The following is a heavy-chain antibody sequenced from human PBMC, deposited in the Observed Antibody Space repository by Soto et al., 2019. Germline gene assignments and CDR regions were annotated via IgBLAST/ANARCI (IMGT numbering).Heavy chain of an antibody. CDR2: ISPFFGTT. CDR3: AREEVTETTWGSFDS. D-gene: IGHD2-21*02. Sequence: QVHLVQSGADGRKSGSSVRVSCTASGGGTLSNDAISWVRQAPGQGLEWLGRISPFFGTTDDSQSFQGRPTMTADASTVTVYRDLRSLKSDDNAVYYCAREEVTETTWGSFDSWGQGTLVTVSS. CDR1: GGGTLSNDA. J-gene: IGHJ4*02. V-gene: IGHV1-69*01.